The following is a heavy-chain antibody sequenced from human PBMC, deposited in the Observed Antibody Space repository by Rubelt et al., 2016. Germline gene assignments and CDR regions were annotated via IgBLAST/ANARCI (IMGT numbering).Heavy chain of an antibody. Sequence: EVQLVESGGGLVQPGGSLRLSCAASGFTFSSYGMSWVRQAPGKGLEWVSGTSGGGGSTNYADSVKGRSTISRDNSKNTLFLQMNSLRAEDTAVYYCATKAAGTLDNWGQGTLVTVSS. V-gene: IGHV3-23*04. CDR3: ATKAAGTLDN. J-gene: IGHJ4*02. D-gene: IGHD1-7*01. CDR1: GFTFSSYG. CDR2: TSGGGGST.